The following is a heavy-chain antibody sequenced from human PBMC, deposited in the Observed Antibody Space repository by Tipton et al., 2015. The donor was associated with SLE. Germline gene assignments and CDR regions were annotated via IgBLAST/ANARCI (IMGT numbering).Heavy chain of an antibody. D-gene: IGHD3-10*01. V-gene: IGHV3-15*01. CDR1: GFTFSSYE. Sequence: SLRLSCAASGFTFSSYEMNWVRQAPGKGLEWVGRIKSKTDGGTTDYAAPVKGRFTISRDDSKNTLYLQMNSLKTEDTAVYYCTTGNPRLLWFGELPAFDIWGQGTMVTVSS. J-gene: IGHJ3*02. CDR3: TTGNPRLLWFGELPAFDI. CDR2: IKSKTDGGTT.